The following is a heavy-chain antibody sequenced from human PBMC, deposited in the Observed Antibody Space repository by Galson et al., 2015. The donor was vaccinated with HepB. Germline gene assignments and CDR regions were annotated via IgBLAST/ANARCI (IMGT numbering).Heavy chain of an antibody. J-gene: IGHJ6*02. CDR3: ARQTDFWTGLYYYYGMDV. V-gene: IGHV1-18*01. D-gene: IGHD3/OR15-3a*01. CDR2: ISAYNGNT. CDR1: DYTFTDFG. Sequence: SVKVSCKASDYTFTDFGINWVRQAPGQGLEWMGWISAYNGNTNYAQKFQGRVTMTTDTSTSTAYMELRSLRSDDTAVYYCARQTDFWTGLYYYYGMDVWGQGTTVTVSS.